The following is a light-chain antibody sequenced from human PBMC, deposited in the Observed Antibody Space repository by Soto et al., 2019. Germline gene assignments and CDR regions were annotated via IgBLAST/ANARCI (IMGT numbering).Light chain of an antibody. CDR1: SSDVGGFEY. V-gene: IGLV2-14*01. CDR3: GSITRSSTSV. Sequence: QPALSRPASVSGSPGQSITISCTGTSSDVGGFEYVSWYQHQPGKAPKLIIYDVTKRPSGVSNRFSGSKSGNTASLTISGIQAEDEGDYYCGSITRSSTSVFGTGTKVTVL. CDR2: DVT. J-gene: IGLJ1*01.